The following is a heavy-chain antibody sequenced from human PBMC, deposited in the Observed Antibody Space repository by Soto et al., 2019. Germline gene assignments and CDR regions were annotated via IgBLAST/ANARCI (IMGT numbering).Heavy chain of an antibody. V-gene: IGHV4-59*02. J-gene: IGHJ5*02. D-gene: IGHD3-22*01. CDR2: MYFGGSF. Sequence: QIQLQESGPGLVKPSETLSLTCTVSGASVSDGYWSWIRQPPGKGLEWIGFMYFGGSFNYNPSLSSRVALAVETTYTRLSMKVTSGTASDAAVYYCARSYYDSTGLAFDPWGQGTLVTVSS. CDR1: GASVSDGY. CDR3: ARSYYDSTGLAFDP.